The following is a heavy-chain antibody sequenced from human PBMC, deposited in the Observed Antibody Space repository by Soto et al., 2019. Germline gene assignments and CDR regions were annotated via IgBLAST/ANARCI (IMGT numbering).Heavy chain of an antibody. D-gene: IGHD3-10*01. V-gene: IGHV3-30-3*01. J-gene: IGHJ4*02. CDR3: ARDPVSRVLLWFGEEGYFDY. CDR2: ISYDGSNK. Sequence: QVQLVESGGGVVQPGRSLRPSCAASGFTFSSYAMHWVRQAPGKGLEWVAVISYDGSNKYYADSVKGRFTISRDNSKNTLYLQMNSLRAEDTAVYYCARDPVSRVLLWFGEEGYFDYWGQGTLVTVSS. CDR1: GFTFSSYA.